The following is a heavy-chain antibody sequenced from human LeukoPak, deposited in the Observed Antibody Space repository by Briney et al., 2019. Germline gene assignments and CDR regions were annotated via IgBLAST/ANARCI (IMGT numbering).Heavy chain of an antibody. CDR1: GFTFSSYA. CDR2: ISGSGGST. D-gene: IGHD3-16*02. Sequence: GGSLRLSCAASGFTFSSYAMSWVRQAPGKGLEWVSAISGSGGSTYYADSVKGRFTISRDNSKNTLYLQMNSLRVEDTAVYYCARDRWDYVWGTYRYERDYYGMDVWGQGTTVTVSS. V-gene: IGHV3-23*01. CDR3: ARDRWDYVWGTYRYERDYYGMDV. J-gene: IGHJ6*02.